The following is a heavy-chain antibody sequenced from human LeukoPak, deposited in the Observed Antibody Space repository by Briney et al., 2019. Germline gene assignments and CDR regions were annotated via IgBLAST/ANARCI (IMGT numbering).Heavy chain of an antibody. CDR3: AGVSSSWYGEYYFDY. CDR2: IYTSGST. J-gene: IGHJ4*02. CDR1: GGSISSYY. Sequence: PSETLSLTCAVSGGSISSYYWSWIRQPAGKGLEWIGRIYTSGSTNYNPSLKSRVTMSVDTSKNRFSLKLSSVTAADTAVYYCAGVSSSWYGEYYFDYWGQGTLVTVSS. V-gene: IGHV4-4*07. D-gene: IGHD6-13*01.